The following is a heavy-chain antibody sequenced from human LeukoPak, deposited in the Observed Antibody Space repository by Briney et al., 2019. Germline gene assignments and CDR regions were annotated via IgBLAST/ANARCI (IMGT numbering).Heavy chain of an antibody. V-gene: IGHV4-34*01. D-gene: IGHD3-22*01. J-gene: IGHJ4*02. CDR1: GGSFSGYY. CDR2: INHSGST. Sequence: SETLSLTCAVYGGSFSGYYWSWIRQPPGKGLEWIGEINHSGSTNYNPSLKSRVTISVDTSKNQFSLKLSSVTAADTAVYYCARIDSSGYQGDYWSQGTLVTVSS. CDR3: ARIDSSGYQGDY.